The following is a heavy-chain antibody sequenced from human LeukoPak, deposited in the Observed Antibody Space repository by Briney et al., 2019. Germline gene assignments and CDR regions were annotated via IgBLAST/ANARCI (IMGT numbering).Heavy chain of an antibody. CDR2: INPNSGGT. V-gene: IGHV1-2*02. J-gene: IGHJ6*02. D-gene: IGHD5-18*01. CDR3: ARDIQLWYKDYYYYYGMDV. Sequence: ASVKVSCKASGYTFTGYYMHWVRQAPGQGLEWMGWINPNSGGTNYAQKFQGRVTMTRDTSISTAYKELSRLRSDDTAVYYCARDIQLWYKDYYYYYGMDVWGQGTTVTVSS. CDR1: GYTFTGYY.